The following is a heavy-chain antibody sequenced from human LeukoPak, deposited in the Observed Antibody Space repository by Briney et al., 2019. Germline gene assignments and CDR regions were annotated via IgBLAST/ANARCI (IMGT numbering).Heavy chain of an antibody. J-gene: IGHJ4*02. D-gene: IGHD3-22*01. CDR2: ISSSGSTI. V-gene: IGHV3-11*04. CDR1: GFTFSDYY. CDR3: ARPRMKYYYDSSGYYDY. Sequence: GGSLRLSCAASGFTFSDYYMSWIRQAPGKGLEWVSYISSSGSTIYCADSVKGRFTISRDNAKNSLYLQMNSLRAEDTAVYYCARPRMKYYYDSSGYYDYWGQGTLVTVSS.